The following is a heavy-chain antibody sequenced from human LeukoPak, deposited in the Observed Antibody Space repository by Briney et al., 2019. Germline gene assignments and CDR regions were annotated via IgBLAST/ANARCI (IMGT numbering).Heavy chain of an antibody. CDR2: IHNSGST. D-gene: IGHD6-19*01. V-gene: IGHV4-59*01. CDR3: TRGSGWYYY. Sequence: PSETLSLTCTVSGGSISTYYYWSWVRQPPGKGLEWIGYIHNSGSTSYNPSLNSRVTMLVDTSKNQFSLKLSSVSAADTAIYYCTRGSGWYYYWGQGTLVTVSS. J-gene: IGHJ4*02. CDR1: GGSISTYYY.